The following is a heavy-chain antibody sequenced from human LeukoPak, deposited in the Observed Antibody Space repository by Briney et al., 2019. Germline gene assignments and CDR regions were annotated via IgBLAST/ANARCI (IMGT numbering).Heavy chain of an antibody. CDR3: ARGPLRFLEWPLNY. Sequence: GGSPRLSCAASGFTFSSYSMNWVRQAPGKGLEWVSYISSSSSTIYYADSVKGRFTISRDNAKNSLYLQMNSLRAEDTAVYYCARGPLRFLEWPLNYWGQGTLVTVSS. CDR1: GFTFSSYS. V-gene: IGHV3-48*01. CDR2: ISSSSSTI. D-gene: IGHD3-3*01. J-gene: IGHJ4*02.